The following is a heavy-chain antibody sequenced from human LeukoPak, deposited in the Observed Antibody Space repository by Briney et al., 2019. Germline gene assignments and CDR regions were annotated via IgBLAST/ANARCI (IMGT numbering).Heavy chain of an antibody. V-gene: IGHV3-30*18. J-gene: IGHJ4*02. CDR2: ISYDGSKK. CDR3: AKNSYQTFYYDSRGYYLDY. CDR1: GFTFSTYV. Sequence: GSLRLSFAASGFTFSTYVMHWVRPAPGKGLEWVAVISYDGSKKYYSDSVKGRFTIYRDNSKHTLNLQMNSLRAEDTAVYYCAKNSYQTFYYDSRGYYLDYWGQGTLVTVSS. D-gene: IGHD3-22*01.